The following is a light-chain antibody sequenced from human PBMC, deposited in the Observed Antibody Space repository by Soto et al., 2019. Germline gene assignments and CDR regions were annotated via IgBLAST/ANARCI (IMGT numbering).Light chain of an antibody. V-gene: IGLV2-8*01. Sequence: QSALTQPPSASGSPGQSVTISCTGTSSDVGGYPFVSWYQQHPGKAPKVLIYDVNKRPSGVPDRFSGSNSGNTASLTVSGLQAEDEADYYCSSHTGSDDPNVFGTGTKVTVL. CDR2: DVN. J-gene: IGLJ1*01. CDR1: SSDVGGYPF. CDR3: SSHTGSDDPNV.